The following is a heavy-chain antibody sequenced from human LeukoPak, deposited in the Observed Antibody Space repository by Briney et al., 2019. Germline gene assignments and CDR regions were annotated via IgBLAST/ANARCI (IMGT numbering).Heavy chain of an antibody. CDR1: AFTFSSYW. J-gene: IGHJ4*02. CDR2: IKLDGSEK. Sequence: GGSLRLSCAASAFTFSSYWISWVRQAPGKGLEWVANIKLDGSEKYYVDSVRGRFTISRDTAKNSLYLQMNSLRAEDTALYYCAKDMSPYSGSSFDYWGQGTLVTVSS. V-gene: IGHV3-7*03. CDR3: AKDMSPYSGSSFDY. D-gene: IGHD1-26*01.